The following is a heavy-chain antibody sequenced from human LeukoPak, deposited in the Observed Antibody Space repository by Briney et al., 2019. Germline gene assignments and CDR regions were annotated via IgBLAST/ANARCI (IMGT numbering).Heavy chain of an antibody. CDR2: INPNSGGT. CDR1: GYTFTGYY. J-gene: IGHJ6*02. Sequence: GASVKVSCKASGYTFTGYYMHWVRQAPGQGLEWMGWINPNSGGTNYAQKFQGRVTMTRDTSISTAYMELSRLRSGDTAVYYCARVDRPRYYYYGMDVWGQGTTVTVSS. V-gene: IGHV1-2*02. CDR3: ARVDRPRYYYYGMDV.